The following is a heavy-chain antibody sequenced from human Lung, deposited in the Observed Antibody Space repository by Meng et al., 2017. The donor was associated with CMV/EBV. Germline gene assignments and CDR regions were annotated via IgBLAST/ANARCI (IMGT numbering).Heavy chain of an antibody. CDR1: GFTFNTYW. V-gene: IGHV3-7*01. CDR3: ARDPRVKSYVVVPAASDY. J-gene: IGHJ4*02. D-gene: IGHD2-2*01. Sequence: GGSXRLXXVASGFTFNTYWMSWVRQAPGKGLEWVANIKQDGSEKYYVGSVKGRFTISRDNAKNSLYLQMNSLRAEDTAVYYCARDPRVKSYVVVPAASDYXGQGXMVPSPQ. CDR2: IKQDGSEK.